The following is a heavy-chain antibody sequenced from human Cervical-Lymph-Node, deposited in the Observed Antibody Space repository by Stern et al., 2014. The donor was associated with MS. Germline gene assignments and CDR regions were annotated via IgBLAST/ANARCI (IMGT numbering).Heavy chain of an antibody. CDR1: GDTFSTYD. D-gene: IGHD3-10*01. J-gene: IGHJ6*02. V-gene: IGHV1-8*01. CDR2: MNPHSGDT. CDR3: ARGFREVSESPNYYYFGLDV. Sequence: QVQLVESGSEVKKPGASVRVSCKASGDTFSTYDINWVRQAVGQGLEWMGWMNPHSGDTASAQKFQGRVTMTRNTSINTAFLELTSLRSEDTAVYYCARGFREVSESPNYYYFGLDVWGQGSTVTVSS.